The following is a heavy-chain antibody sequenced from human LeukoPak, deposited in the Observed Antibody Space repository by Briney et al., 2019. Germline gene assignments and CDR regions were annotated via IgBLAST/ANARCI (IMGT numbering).Heavy chain of an antibody. V-gene: IGHV4-30-2*01. J-gene: IGHJ6*02. Sequence: KSSETLSLTCAVSGGSISSGGYSWSWIRQPPGKGLEWIGYIYHSGSTYYNPSLKSRVTISVDRSKNQFSLKLSSVTAADTAVYYCARGSTTFNYYYYGMDVWGQGTSVTVSS. CDR3: ARGSTTFNYYYYGMDV. D-gene: IGHD2-2*01. CDR1: GGSISSGGYS. CDR2: IYHSGST.